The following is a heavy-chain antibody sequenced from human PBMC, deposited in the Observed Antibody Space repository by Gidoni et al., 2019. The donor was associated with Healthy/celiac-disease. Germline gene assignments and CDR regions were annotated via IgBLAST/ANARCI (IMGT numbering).Heavy chain of an antibody. CDR3: ATTTPRIGGIDY. V-gene: IGHV3-23*01. Sequence: EVQLLESGGGLVQPGGSLRLSCAASGFTFSSYAMRWVRQAPGKGLAWVSAISGSGGSTYYADSVKGRFTISRDNSKNTLYLQMNSLRAEDTAVYYCATTTPRIGGIDYWGQGTLVTVSS. J-gene: IGHJ4*02. CDR1: GFTFSSYA. CDR2: ISGSGGST. D-gene: IGHD1-7*01.